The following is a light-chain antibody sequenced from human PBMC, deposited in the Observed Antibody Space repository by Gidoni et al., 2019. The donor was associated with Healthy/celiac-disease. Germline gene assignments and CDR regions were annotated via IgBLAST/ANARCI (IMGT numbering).Light chain of an antibody. Sequence: DIKMTQSPSSLSAPVGDRATSTCRASQSISSYLNWYQPKPGKAPKLLIYPASSLQSGVPSRFSGSGSGTDFTLTISSLQPEDFATYYCQQSYSTPQTFXQXTKVEIK. CDR2: PAS. CDR1: QSISSY. CDR3: QQSYSTPQT. J-gene: IGKJ1*01. V-gene: IGKV1-39*01.